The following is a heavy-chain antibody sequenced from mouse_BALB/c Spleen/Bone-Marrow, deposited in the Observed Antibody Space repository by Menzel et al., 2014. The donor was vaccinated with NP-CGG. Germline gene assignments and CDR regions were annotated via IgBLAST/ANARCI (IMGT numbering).Heavy chain of an antibody. J-gene: IGHJ2*01. CDR1: GFNIKDYY. CDR3: TRTYSFDY. V-gene: IGHV14-1*02. Sequence: EVQLQQSGAELVRPWALVKLSCKSSGFNIKDYYMHWVRQRPEHGLEWIGWIDPENGNTIYDPKFQGKASITADTSSNTAYLQLSSLTSEDTAVYYCTRTYSFDYWGQGTTLTVSS. CDR2: IDPENGNT.